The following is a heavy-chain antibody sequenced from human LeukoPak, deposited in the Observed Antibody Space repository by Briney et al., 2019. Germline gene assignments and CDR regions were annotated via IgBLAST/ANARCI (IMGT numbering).Heavy chain of an antibody. CDR3: ARASYYYDSSGYYPPLDAFDV. D-gene: IGHD3-22*01. CDR1: GYAFTSYG. V-gene: IGHV1-18*01. CDR2: ISAYNGNT. Sequence: ASVKVSCKASGYAFTSYGISWVRQAPGQGLEWMGWISAYNGNTNYAQKLQGRVTMTTDTSTSTAYMELRSLRSDDTAVYYCARASYYYDSSGYYPPLDAFDVWGQGTMVTVSS. J-gene: IGHJ3*01.